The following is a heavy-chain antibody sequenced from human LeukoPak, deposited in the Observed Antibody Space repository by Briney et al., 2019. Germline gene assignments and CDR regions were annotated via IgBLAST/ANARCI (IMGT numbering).Heavy chain of an antibody. CDR1: GYTFSTYA. CDR2: ISVYNGNT. CDR3: ARGKYYYESSNYYPFDL. V-gene: IGHV1-18*01. D-gene: IGHD3-22*01. J-gene: IGHJ5*02. Sequence: ASVKVSCQASGYTFSTYAITWVRQTPGQGLEWMGWISVYNGNTNYAQKLQGRVTMTTDSSTSTAYMELRSLRSDDTAVYYCARGKYYYESSNYYPFDLWGQGTLVTVSS.